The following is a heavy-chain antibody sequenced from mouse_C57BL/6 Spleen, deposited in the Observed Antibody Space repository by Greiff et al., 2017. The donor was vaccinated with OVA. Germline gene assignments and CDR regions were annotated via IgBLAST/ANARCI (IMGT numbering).Heavy chain of an antibody. CDR3: ARGLGLDY. V-gene: IGHV1-76*01. J-gene: IGHJ2*01. Sequence: LQESGAELVRPGASVKLSCKASGYTFTDYYINWVKQRPGQGLEWIARIYPGSGNTYYNEKFKGKATLTAEKSSSTAYMQLSSLTSEDSAVYFCARGLGLDYWGQGTTLTVSS. D-gene: IGHD3-3*01. CDR2: IYPGSGNT. CDR1: GYTFTDYY.